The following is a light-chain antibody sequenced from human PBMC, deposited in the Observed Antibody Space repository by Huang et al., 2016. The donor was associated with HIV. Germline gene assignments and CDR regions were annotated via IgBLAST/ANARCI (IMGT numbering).Light chain of an antibody. CDR2: SAS. J-gene: IGKJ4*01. V-gene: IGKV1-39*01. Sequence: DIQMTQSPPSLPASIGDRVTLTCRASQNITNYLNWYRQKPGRAPDLLIYSASSLQSGVPARFSGSGSGTDFALTIDSLQPEDFTTFFCQQSHSSPLTFGGGTKIEIK. CDR1: QNITNY. CDR3: QQSHSSPLT.